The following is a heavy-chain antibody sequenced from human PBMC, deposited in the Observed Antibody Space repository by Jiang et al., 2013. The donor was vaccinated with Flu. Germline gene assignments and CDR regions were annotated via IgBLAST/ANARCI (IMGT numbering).Heavy chain of an antibody. V-gene: IGHV3-66*01. CDR2: IFSGGRT. CDR1: GFSVSTKY. D-gene: IGHD6-25*01. Sequence: VQLLESGGDLVQPGGSLRLSCAASGFSVSTKYMSWVRQGPGKGLEWVAVIFSGGRTYYADAVKGRFTISRDNSKNTLYLQMNSLRVEDTAVYYCAKDHESGAIDSWGQGTLVTVSS. J-gene: IGHJ4*02. CDR3: AKDHESGAIDS.